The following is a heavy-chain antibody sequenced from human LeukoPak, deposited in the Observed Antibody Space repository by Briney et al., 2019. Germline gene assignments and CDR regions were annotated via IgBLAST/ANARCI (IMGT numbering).Heavy chain of an antibody. Sequence: SETLSLTCTVSGGSISSYYWSWIRQPPGKGLEWIGEINHSGSTNYNPSLKSRVTISVDTSKNQFSLKLSSVTAADTAVYYCARQVTDYWGQGTLVTVSS. CDR2: INHSGST. V-gene: IGHV4-34*01. CDR1: GGSISSYY. J-gene: IGHJ4*02. D-gene: IGHD4-11*01. CDR3: ARQVTDY.